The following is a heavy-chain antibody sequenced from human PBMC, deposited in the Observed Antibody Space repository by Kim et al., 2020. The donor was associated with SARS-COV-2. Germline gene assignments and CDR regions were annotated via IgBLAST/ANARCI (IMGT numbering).Heavy chain of an antibody. CDR3: ARGRDYYGSGSYYWVSSYNYYGMDV. J-gene: IGHJ6*02. V-gene: IGHV1-8*01. CDR2: MNPNSGNT. Sequence: ASVKVSCKASGYTFTSYDINWVRQATGQGLEWMGWMNPNSGNTGYAQKFQGRVTMTRNTSISTAYMELSSLRSEDTAVYYCARGRDYYGSGSYYWVSSYNYYGMDVWGQGTTVTVSS. CDR1: GYTFTSYD. D-gene: IGHD3-10*01.